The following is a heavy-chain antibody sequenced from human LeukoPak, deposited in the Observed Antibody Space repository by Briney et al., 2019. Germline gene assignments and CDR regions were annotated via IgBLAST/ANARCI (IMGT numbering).Heavy chain of an antibody. CDR3: AKDNEYQRPSGWFDP. J-gene: IGHJ5*02. Sequence: GGSLRLSCAASGFTFSSYAMSWVRQAPGKGLEWVSAISGSGGSTYYADSVKGRFTISRDNSKNTLYLQMNSLRAEDMAVYYCAKDNEYQRPSGWFDPWGQGTLVTVSS. CDR1: GFTFSSYA. CDR2: ISGSGGST. D-gene: IGHD2-2*01. V-gene: IGHV3-23*01.